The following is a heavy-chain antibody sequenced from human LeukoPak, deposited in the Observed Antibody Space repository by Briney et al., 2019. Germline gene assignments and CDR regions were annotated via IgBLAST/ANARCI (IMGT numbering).Heavy chain of an antibody. CDR3: ARVSWHGDYPIAYDY. CDR2: MNPNSGNT. V-gene: IGHV1-8*01. CDR1: GYTFTSYD. Sequence: ASVKVSCKASGYTFTSYDINWVRQATGQGLEWIGWMNPNSGNTGYAQKFQGRVTMTRNTSISTAYMELSSLRSEDTAVYYCARVSWHGDYPIAYDYWGQGTLVTVSS. D-gene: IGHD4-17*01. J-gene: IGHJ4*02.